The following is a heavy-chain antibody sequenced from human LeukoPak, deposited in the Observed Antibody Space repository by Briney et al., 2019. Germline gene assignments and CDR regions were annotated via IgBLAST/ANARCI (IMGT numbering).Heavy chain of an antibody. CDR1: GFTLSSHW. J-gene: IGHJ3*02. Sequence: GGSLRLSCAASGFTLSSHWMSWVRQAPGKGLEWVASIKQDGGNKYYLDSVKGRFTISRDNANNSLFLQMNRLRADDTAVYYCARDAIYYYDSSNYYDVFDIWGQGTMVTVSS. D-gene: IGHD3-22*01. CDR3: ARDAIYYYDSSNYYDVFDI. CDR2: IKQDGGNK. V-gene: IGHV3-7*05.